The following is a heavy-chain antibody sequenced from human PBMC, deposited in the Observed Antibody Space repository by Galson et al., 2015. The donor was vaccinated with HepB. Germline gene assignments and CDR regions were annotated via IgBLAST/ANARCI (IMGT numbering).Heavy chain of an antibody. CDR2: VSGSGGST. Sequence: SLRLSCAASGFTFSDYYMSWIRQAPGKGLEWVSDVSGSGGSTNYAESVKGRFTISRDNSKNTLYLQMNSLRAEDTAVYYCAKAPTLAATGTDSWGQGTLVTVSS. D-gene: IGHD6-13*01. J-gene: IGHJ4*02. CDR1: GFTFSDYY. CDR3: AKAPTLAATGTDS. V-gene: IGHV3-23*01.